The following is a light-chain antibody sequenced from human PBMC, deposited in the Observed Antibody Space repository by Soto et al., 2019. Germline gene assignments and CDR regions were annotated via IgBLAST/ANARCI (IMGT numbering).Light chain of an antibody. V-gene: IGKV3-20*01. Sequence: EIVLTQSPGTLSLSPGERATLSCRASESVSSNYLAWYQQKPGQAPRLLIYCASSRATGIPDRFSGSGSGTDFSLTISRLEPEDFAVYYCRQYGRSPRTFGQGTKVEIK. CDR1: ESVSSNY. J-gene: IGKJ1*01. CDR3: RQYGRSPRT. CDR2: CAS.